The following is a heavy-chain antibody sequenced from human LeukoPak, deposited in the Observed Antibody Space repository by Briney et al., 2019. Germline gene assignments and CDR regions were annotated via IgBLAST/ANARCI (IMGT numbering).Heavy chain of an antibody. V-gene: IGHV4-34*01. D-gene: IGHD3-22*01. CDR2: INHSGST. Sequence: KPSETLSLTCAVYGGSFSGYYWSWIRQPPGKGLEWIGEINHSGSTNYNPSLKSRVTISVDTSKNQFSLKLSSVTAADTAVYYCARRAYYYDSSGYYLGCLDIWGQGTMVTVSS. CDR1: GGSFSGYY. CDR3: ARRAYYYDSSGYYLGCLDI. J-gene: IGHJ3*02.